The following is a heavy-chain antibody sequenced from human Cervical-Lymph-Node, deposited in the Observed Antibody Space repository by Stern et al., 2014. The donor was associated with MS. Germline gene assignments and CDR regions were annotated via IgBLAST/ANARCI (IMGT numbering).Heavy chain of an antibody. CDR3: AKERRWLQQAENFDN. D-gene: IGHD5-24*01. CDR1: GFRFSSYA. Sequence: EVQLEESGGGLVQPGGSLRLSCVASGFRFSSYAMSWVRQAPGKGLEWVATSGGSGDSTYYADSVKGRFTISRDIAKNTVFLQMNSLRAEDTALYYCAKERRWLQQAENFDNWGQGTLVTVSS. CDR2: SGGSGDST. J-gene: IGHJ4*02. V-gene: IGHV3-23*04.